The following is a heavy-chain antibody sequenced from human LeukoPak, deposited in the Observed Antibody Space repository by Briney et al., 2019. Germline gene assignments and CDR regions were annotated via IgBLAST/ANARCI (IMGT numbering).Heavy chain of an antibody. CDR2: INPDTGGT. J-gene: IGHJ3*02. V-gene: IGHV1-2*06. D-gene: IGHD3-10*01. Sequence: ASVKVSCKASGDTFTVYYMHWVRQAPGQGLEWMGRINPDTGGTDYAQKFQGRVTMTRDTSITTAYMELSRLRSDDTAVYYCALNYYGYGAFDIWGQGTMVTVSS. CDR1: GDTFTVYY. CDR3: ALNYYGYGAFDI.